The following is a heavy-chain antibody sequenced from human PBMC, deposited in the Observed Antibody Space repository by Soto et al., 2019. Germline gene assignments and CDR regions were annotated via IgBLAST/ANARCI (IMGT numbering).Heavy chain of an antibody. CDR1: GYTFSTSG. CDR2: ISTYNGDT. Sequence: QVQLVQSGAEVRKPGASVKVSCKASGYTFSTSGMSWLRQAPGQGLEWIGWISTYNGDTNDAPKFQARVTMTSDTSTSTVYMELRSLRSDDTAVYYCARAGAAPYYYYGMDVWGQGTRVTVSS. V-gene: IGHV1-18*01. D-gene: IGHD2-15*01. CDR3: ARAGAAPYYYYGMDV. J-gene: IGHJ6*02.